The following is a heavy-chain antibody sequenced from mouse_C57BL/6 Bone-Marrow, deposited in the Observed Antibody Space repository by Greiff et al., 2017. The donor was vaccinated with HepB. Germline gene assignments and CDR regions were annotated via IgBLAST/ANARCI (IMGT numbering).Heavy chain of an antibody. CDR3: ARGETGFTGDYAMDY. CDR1: GYSITSGYY. V-gene: IGHV3-6*01. Sequence: DVQLQESGPGLVKPSQSLSLTCSVTGYSITSGYYWNWIRQFPGNKLEWMGYISYDGSNNYNPSLKNRISITRDTSKNQFFLKLNSVTTEDTATYYCARGETGFTGDYAMDYWGQGTSVTVSS. CDR2: ISYDGSN. J-gene: IGHJ4*01.